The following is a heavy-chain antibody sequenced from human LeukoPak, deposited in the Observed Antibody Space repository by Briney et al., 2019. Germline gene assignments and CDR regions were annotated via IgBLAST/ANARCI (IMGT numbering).Heavy chain of an antibody. V-gene: IGHV3-74*01. CDR2: INSDGGST. CDR1: GFTFSSYW. Sequence: PGGSLRLSCSASGFTFSSYWMHWVRQAPGKGLVWVSRINSDGGSTSYADSVKGRFTISRDHAKNTLYLQMNSLRAEDTAVYYCARGSDQLLYFWGQGTLVTVSS. J-gene: IGHJ4*02. D-gene: IGHD2-2*01. CDR3: ARGSDQLLYF.